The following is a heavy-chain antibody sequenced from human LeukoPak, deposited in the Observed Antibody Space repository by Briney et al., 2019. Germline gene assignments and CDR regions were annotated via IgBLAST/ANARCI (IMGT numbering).Heavy chain of an antibody. J-gene: IGHJ4*02. D-gene: IGHD5-18*01. CDR2: TSSSSSYI. V-gene: IGHV3-21*01. CDR3: AREYVDTAMGEGYFDY. CDR1: GFTFNSYA. Sequence: GRSLRLSCAASGFTFNSYAMHWVRQAPGKGLEWVSSTSSSSSYIYYADSVKGRFTISRDNAKNSLYLQMNSLRAEDTAVYYCAREYVDTAMGEGYFDYWGQGTLVTVSS.